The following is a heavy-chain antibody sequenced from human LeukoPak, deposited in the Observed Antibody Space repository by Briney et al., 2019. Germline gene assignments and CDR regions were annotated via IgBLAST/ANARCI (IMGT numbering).Heavy chain of an antibody. D-gene: IGHD3-3*01. CDR2: ISSSGGST. Sequence: GGSLRLSCAASGFTFSSYAMSWVRQAPGKGLEWVSAISSSGGSTYYADSVKGRFTISRDNSKNTLYLQMNSLRAEDTAVYYCAKTGNDFWSAYNYWGQGTLVTVSS. CDR3: AKTGNDFWSAYNY. CDR1: GFTFSSYA. V-gene: IGHV3-23*01. J-gene: IGHJ4*02.